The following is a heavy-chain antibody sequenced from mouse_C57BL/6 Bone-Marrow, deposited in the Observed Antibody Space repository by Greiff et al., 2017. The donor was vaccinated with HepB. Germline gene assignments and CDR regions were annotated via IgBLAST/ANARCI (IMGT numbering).Heavy chain of an antibody. V-gene: IGHV1-18*01. J-gene: IGHJ1*03. CDR3: ARVRGSRDWYFDV. D-gene: IGHD1-1*01. CDR2: INPNNGGT. Sequence: VQLKQSGPELVKPGASVKIPCKASGYTFTDYNMDWVKQSHGKSLEWIGDINPNNGGTIYNQKFKGKATLTVDKSSSTAYMELRSLTSEDTAVYYCARVRGSRDWYFDVWGTGTTVTVSS. CDR1: GYTFTDYN.